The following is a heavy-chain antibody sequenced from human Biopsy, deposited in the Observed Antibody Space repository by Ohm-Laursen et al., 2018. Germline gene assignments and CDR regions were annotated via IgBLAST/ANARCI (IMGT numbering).Heavy chain of an antibody. V-gene: IGHV1-69*06. CDR2: FIPMFNTG. D-gene: IGHD1-26*01. J-gene: IGHJ3*01. CDR1: GGTFSNSA. CDR3: ARSMLGASTGDDAFDV. Sequence: ASVKVSCKTSGGTFSNSAINWVRQAPGQGLEWMGGFIPMFNTGKDAQNFQGRVTMTADKSTNTVYMELTSLRSDDTAMYYCARSMLGASTGDDAFDVWGQGTFVIVSS.